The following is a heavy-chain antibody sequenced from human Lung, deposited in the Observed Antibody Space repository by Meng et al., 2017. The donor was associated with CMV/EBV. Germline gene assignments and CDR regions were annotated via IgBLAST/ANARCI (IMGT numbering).Heavy chain of an antibody. Sequence: SETLSLXCTVSGGSINNYYWSWIRQPPGKGLEWIGYIYYSGSTNYNPSLKSRVTISVDTSKYQFSLKLSSVTAADTAVYFCARIYCSSTSCYNDYWGQGTXVTVSS. CDR2: IYYSGST. J-gene: IGHJ4*02. D-gene: IGHD2-2*01. V-gene: IGHV4-59*01. CDR1: GGSINNYY. CDR3: ARIYCSSTSCYNDY.